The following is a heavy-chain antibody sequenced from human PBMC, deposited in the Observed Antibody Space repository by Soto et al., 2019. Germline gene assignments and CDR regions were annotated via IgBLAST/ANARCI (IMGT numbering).Heavy chain of an antibody. CDR2: IYYSGST. V-gene: IGHV4-59*01. J-gene: IGHJ6*02. CDR3: AIVLLGYCSSTCCYTVYVMDV. CDR1: GGSISSYY. Sequence: SETLSLTCTVSGGSISSYYWSWIRQPPGKGLEWIGYIYYSGSTNYNPSLKSRVTISVDTSKNQFSLKLSSVTAADTAVYYCAIVLLGYCSSTCCYTVYVMDVWGQGTTFTVSS. D-gene: IGHD2-2*02.